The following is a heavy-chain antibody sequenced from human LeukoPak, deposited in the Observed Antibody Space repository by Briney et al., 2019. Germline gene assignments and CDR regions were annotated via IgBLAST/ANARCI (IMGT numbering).Heavy chain of an antibody. CDR1: GFTFSSYA. CDR3: AKDTGGIAVAGTRFDY. CDR2: ISGSGGST. Sequence: AGSLRLSCAASGFTFSSYAMSWVRQAPGKGLEWVSAISGSGGSTYYADSVKGRFTISRDNSKNTLYLQMNSLRAEDTAVYYCAKDTGGIAVAGTRFDYWGRGTLVTVSS. V-gene: IGHV3-23*01. D-gene: IGHD6-19*01. J-gene: IGHJ4*02.